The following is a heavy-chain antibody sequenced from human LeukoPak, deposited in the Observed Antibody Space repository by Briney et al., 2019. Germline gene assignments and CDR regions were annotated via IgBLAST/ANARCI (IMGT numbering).Heavy chain of an antibody. V-gene: IGHV3-7*01. CDR2: IKQDGSEK. Sequence: GGSLRLSCAASGFTFSSYWMSWVRQAPGKGLEWVANIKQDGSEKYYVGSVKGRFTISRDNAKNSLYLQMNSLRAEDTAVYYCARENVVVTAGMVVGYDWNYVHWCYPCHQGILVTVSS. CDR3: ARENVVVTAGMVVGYDWNYVHWCYP. J-gene: IGHJ5*02. CDR1: GFTFSSYW. D-gene: IGHD1-7*01.